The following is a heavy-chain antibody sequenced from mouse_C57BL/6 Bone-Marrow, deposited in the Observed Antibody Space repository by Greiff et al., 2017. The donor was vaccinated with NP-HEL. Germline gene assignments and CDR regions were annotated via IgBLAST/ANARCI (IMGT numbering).Heavy chain of an antibody. D-gene: IGHD1-1*01. CDR2: INSDGSST. V-gene: IGHV5-16*01. Sequence: EVKLMESEGGLVQPGSSMKLSCTASGFTFSDYYMAWVRQVPEKGLEWVANINSDGSSTYYLDSLKSRFIISRDNAKNILYLQMRSLKSEDTATDYCARDYYGSIDYWGQGTTLTVSS. J-gene: IGHJ2*01. CDR1: GFTFSDYY. CDR3: ARDYYGSIDY.